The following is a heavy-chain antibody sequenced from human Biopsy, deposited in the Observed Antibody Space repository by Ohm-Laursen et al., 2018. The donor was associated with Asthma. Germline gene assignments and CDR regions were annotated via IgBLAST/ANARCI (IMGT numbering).Heavy chain of an antibody. D-gene: IGHD3-16*01. Sequence: PSQTLSLTCTFSGGSINSDYWSWIRQPPGKGLEWIGLSSYSGFRKYNPSLKSRVTISVDTSKNQLSLNLMSVIAADTAVYYCARDQGDSKFDYWGQGILVTVSS. CDR3: ARDQGDSKFDY. CDR2: SSYSGFR. J-gene: IGHJ4*02. V-gene: IGHV4-59*01. CDR1: GGSINSDY.